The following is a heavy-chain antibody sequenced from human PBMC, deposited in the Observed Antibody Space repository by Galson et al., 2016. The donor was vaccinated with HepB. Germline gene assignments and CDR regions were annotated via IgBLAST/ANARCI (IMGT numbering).Heavy chain of an antibody. J-gene: IGHJ6*02. CDR2: IYNSGST. D-gene: IGHD1-14*01. CDR1: GGSISDSY. Sequence: SETLSLTCTVSGGSISDSYWSWIRQPPGKGLEWIGYIYNSGSTNYNPSLKSRVTISIDTPKNQFSLKVSSVTAADTAVYYCARDRQPSRYHGLHVWGQGTTVTVSS. CDR3: ARDRQPSRYHGLHV. V-gene: IGHV4-59*01.